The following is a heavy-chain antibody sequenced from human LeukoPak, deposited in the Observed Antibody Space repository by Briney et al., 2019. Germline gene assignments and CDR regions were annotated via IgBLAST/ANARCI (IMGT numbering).Heavy chain of an antibody. J-gene: IGHJ4*02. CDR3: AAAAVAVDY. D-gene: IGHD6-19*01. CDR2: IYHSGST. V-gene: IGHV4-4*02. CDR1: GASISSNNW. Sequence: SETLSLTCAVSGASISSNNWWNWVRQPPGKGLEWIGEIYHSGSTNYSPSLKSRITISVDKSKNHFSLKLTSVTPADTAIYYCAAAAVAVDYWGQGTLVTVSS.